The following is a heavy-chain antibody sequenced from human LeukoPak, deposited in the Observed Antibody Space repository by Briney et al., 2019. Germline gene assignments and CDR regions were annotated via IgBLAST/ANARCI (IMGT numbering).Heavy chain of an antibody. CDR3: ARDRGYDFWSGLFDY. V-gene: IGHV4-61*02. D-gene: IGHD3-3*01. CDR1: GGSISSGSYY. CDR2: IYTSGST. Sequence: SQTLSLTCTVSGGSISSGSYYWSWIRQPAGKGLEWIGRIYTSGSTNYNPSLKSRVTISVDTSKNQFSLKLSSVTAADTAVYYCARDRGYDFWSGLFDYWGQGTLVTVSP. J-gene: IGHJ4*02.